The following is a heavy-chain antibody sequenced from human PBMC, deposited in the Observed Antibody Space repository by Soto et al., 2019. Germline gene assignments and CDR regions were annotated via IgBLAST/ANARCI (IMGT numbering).Heavy chain of an antibody. D-gene: IGHD3-9*01. CDR3: ARASATGTRWFGP. CDR1: GGSINSGAYY. Sequence: QVQLQESGPGLVKPSQTLSLSGTVSGGSINSGAYYWSWVRQHPGKGLEWIGYISYRGSTYYNPSLKSRVNISVATSKTEFSLNLNSVTAADTAVYYCARASATGTRWFGPWGQGTLVTVSS. CDR2: ISYRGST. J-gene: IGHJ5*02. V-gene: IGHV4-31*03.